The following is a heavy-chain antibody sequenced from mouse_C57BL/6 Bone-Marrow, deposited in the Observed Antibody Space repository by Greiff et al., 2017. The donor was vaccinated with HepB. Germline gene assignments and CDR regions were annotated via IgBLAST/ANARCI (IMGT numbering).Heavy chain of an antibody. D-gene: IGHD1-1*01. CDR3: ARFGTTVVVHYYAMDY. CDR1: GYAFTNYL. V-gene: IGHV1-54*01. J-gene: IGHJ4*01. CDR2: INPGSGGT. Sequence: VKLMESGAELVRPGTSVKVSCKASGYAFTNYLIEWVKQRPGQGLEWIGVINPGSGGTNYNEKFKGKATLTADKSSSTAYMQLSSLTSEDSAVYFCARFGTTVVVHYYAMDYWGQGTSVTVSS.